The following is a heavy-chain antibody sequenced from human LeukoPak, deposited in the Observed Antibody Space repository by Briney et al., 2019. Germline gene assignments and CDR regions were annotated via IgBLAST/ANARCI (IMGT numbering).Heavy chain of an antibody. CDR1: GFTFSSYW. D-gene: IGHD6-19*01. CDR3: TSPGIAVAGTPFDY. Sequence: GGSLRLSCAASGFTFSSYWMHWVRQAPGKGLVWVSRINSDGSSTSYADSVKGRFTISRDNAKNTLYLQMNSLRAEDTAVYYCTSPGIAVAGTPFDYWGQGTLVTVSS. V-gene: IGHV3-74*01. CDR2: INSDGSST. J-gene: IGHJ4*02.